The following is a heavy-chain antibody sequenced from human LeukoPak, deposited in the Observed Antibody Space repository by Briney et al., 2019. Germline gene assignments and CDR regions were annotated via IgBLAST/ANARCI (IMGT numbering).Heavy chain of an antibody. V-gene: IGHV4-39*01. CDR3: ARSASGYFDSSGYYIFQH. CDR2: IYYSGNT. J-gene: IGHJ1*01. Sequence: SETLSLTCTVSVGSISSSSYYWGWIRQPSWKGLEWIGSIYYSGNTYYNPSLKSRVTISVDTSKNQFSLKLSTVTAADTAVYYCARSASGYFDSSGYYIFQHWGQGTLVTVSS. D-gene: IGHD3-22*01. CDR1: VGSISSSSYY.